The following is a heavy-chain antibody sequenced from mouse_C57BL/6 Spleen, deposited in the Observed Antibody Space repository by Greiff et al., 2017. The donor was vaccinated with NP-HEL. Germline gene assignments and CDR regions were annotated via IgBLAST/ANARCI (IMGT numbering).Heavy chain of an antibody. CDR3: ASSYYGNFWFAY. J-gene: IGHJ3*01. D-gene: IGHD2-10*01. CDR2: ISDGGSYT. CDR1: GFTFSSYA. Sequence: EVQRVESGGGLVKPGGSLKLSCAASGFTFSSYAMSWVRQTPEKRLEWVATISDGGSYTYYPDNVKGRFTISRDNAKNNLYLQMSHLKSEDTAMYYCASSYYGNFWFAYWGQGTLVTVSA. V-gene: IGHV5-4*01.